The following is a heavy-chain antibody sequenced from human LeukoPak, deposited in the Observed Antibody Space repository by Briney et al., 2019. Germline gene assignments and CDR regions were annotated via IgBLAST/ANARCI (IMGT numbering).Heavy chain of an antibody. V-gene: IGHV1-18*01. CDR1: GYTFTSYG. J-gene: IGHJ4*02. CDR3: VREVVPAAINFDY. CDR2: ISAYNGNT. Sequence: GASVKVSCTASGYTFTSYGMSWVRQAPGQGLEWMGWISAYNGNTNYAQKLQGRVTMTRDTSTSTAYMELRSLRSDDTAVYYCVREVVPAAINFDYWGQGSLVTVSS. D-gene: IGHD2-2*02.